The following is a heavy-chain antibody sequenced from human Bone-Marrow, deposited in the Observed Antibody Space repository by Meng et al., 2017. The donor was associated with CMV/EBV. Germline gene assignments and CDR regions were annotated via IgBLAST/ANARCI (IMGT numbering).Heavy chain of an antibody. V-gene: IGHV1-2*02. Sequence: ASVKVSCKASGYTFTGYYMHWVRQAPGQGLEWMGWINPNSGGTNYAQKFQGRVTMTRDTSISTAYMELSRLRSDDTAVYYCARGGGITMIVVVINNWYFALWGRGTLVTVSS. D-gene: IGHD3-22*01. CDR3: ARGGGITMIVVVINNWYFAL. J-gene: IGHJ2*01. CDR2: INPNSGGT. CDR1: GYTFTGYY.